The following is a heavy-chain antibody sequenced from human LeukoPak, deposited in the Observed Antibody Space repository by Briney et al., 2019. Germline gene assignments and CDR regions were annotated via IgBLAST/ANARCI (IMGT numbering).Heavy chain of an antibody. Sequence: GGSLRLSCADSGITFSTYGIHWVRQVPGKGLEWVAFISHDGSNYYYADSAKGRLTISRANSKNTLYLQMNSLRTEDTAVYYCAKATGSSWYYFDDWGLGTLVTVSS. CDR1: GITFSTYG. V-gene: IGHV3-30*18. D-gene: IGHD6-13*01. J-gene: IGHJ4*02. CDR2: ISHDGSNY. CDR3: AKATGSSWYYFDD.